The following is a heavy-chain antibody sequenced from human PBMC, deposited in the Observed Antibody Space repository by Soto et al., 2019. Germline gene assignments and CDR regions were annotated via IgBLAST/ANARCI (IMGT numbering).Heavy chain of an antibody. CDR3: GTQRGGGGY. CDR2: IYSGGYT. J-gene: IGHJ4*02. Sequence: VQLVESGGGLIQPGGSLRLSCAVSGFTVSNNYMSWVRQAPGKGLEGVSVIYSGGYTAYGDSVKGRFTISRDNSKNAKNLQMNGVRPDDTAWYYLGTQRGGGGYWGQGTLVTVSS. D-gene: IGHD6-25*01. CDR1: GFTVSNNY. V-gene: IGHV3-53*01.